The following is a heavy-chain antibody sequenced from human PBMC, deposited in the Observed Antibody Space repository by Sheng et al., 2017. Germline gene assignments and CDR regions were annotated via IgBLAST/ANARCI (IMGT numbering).Heavy chain of an antibody. Sequence: QVQLVQSGAEVKKPGSSVKVSCKASGGTFTTHSISWVRQAPGQGLEWMGGIIPMYRTPNYAQKFQGRVTITADESTSTAYMELRSLRSDDTADYFCAKDRDGYSALVEYSYYGMDVWGQGTTVTVSS. CDR2: IIPMYRTP. CDR1: GGTFTTHS. D-gene: IGHD2-8*02. CDR3: AKDRDGYSALVEYSYYGMDV. J-gene: IGHJ6*02. V-gene: IGHV1-69*13.